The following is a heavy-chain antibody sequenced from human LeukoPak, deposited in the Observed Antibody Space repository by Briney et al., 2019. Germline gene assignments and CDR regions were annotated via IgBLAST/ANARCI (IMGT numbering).Heavy chain of an antibody. V-gene: IGHV4-4*02. CDR1: GGSISSNNW. J-gene: IGHJ6*04. CDR3: ARDVGARVPNV. CDR2: IYHSGST. Sequence: SGTLSLTCVVSGGSISSNNWWNWVRQPPGKGLEWIREIYHSGSTNYNASLKSRVTISVDKTKNQMSLKLTSVTAADTAVYYCARDVGARVPNVWGKGTMVTVSS.